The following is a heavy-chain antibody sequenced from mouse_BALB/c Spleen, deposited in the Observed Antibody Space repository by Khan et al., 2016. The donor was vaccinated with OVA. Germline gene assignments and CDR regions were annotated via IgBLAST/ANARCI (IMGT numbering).Heavy chain of an antibody. V-gene: IGHV1S135*01. J-gene: IGHJ3*01. CDR2: IDPFSGDT. D-gene: IGHD2-2*01. Sequence: VQLKQSGPELIKPGASVKISCKASGYSFTSYYIHWVMESHGKSLEWIGYIDPFSGDTTYNQKFKGKATLTVDKSSSTAYILLSNLTSEDSAVYYCTRHGYVAWFTYWGQGTLVTVSA. CDR1: GYSFTSYY. CDR3: TRHGYVAWFTY.